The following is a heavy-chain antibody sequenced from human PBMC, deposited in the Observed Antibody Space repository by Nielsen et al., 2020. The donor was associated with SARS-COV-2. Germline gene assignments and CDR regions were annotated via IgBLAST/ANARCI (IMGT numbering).Heavy chain of an antibody. J-gene: IGHJ6*03. V-gene: IGHV4-34*01. CDR1: GGSFSSYY. D-gene: IGHD3-3*01. Sequence: SETLSLTCAVYGGSFSSYYWSWIRQPPGKGLEWIGEINHSGSTNYNPSLKSRVTISVDTSKNQFSLKLSSVTAADTAVYYCARTTIFGVVHLPYYYYYMDVWGKGTTVTVSS. CDR3: ARTTIFGVVHLPYYYYYMDV. CDR2: INHSGST.